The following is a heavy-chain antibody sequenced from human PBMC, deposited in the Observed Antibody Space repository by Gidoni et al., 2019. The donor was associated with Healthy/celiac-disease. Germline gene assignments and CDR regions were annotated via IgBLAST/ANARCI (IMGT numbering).Heavy chain of an antibody. D-gene: IGHD1-1*01. CDR2: IYYSGST. CDR3: ARHGGYNWNGPELWYFDY. CDR1: GGAISSSRYY. V-gene: IGHV4-39*01. Sequence: QLQLQESGPGLVKPSETLSLTCTVTGGAISSSRYYWGWLRQPPGKGLEWVGSIYYSGSTYYNPSLKSRVTISVDTSKNQFSLKLSSVTAADTAVYYCARHGGYNWNGPELWYFDYWGQGTLVTVSS. J-gene: IGHJ4*02.